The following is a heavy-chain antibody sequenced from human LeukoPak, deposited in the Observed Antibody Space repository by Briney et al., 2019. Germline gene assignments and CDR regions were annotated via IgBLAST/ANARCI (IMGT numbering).Heavy chain of an antibody. CDR1: GFTFSSYA. CDR3: AKEGIYCSSTSCIDY. V-gene: IGHV3-23*01. Sequence: PGGSLRLSCAASGFTFSSYAMSWVRQAPGRGVEWVSAISGSGGSTYYADPVKGRFTISRDNSKNTLYLQMNSLRAEDSAVYYCAKEGIYCSSTSCIDYWGQGTLVTVSS. CDR2: ISGSGGST. D-gene: IGHD2-2*01. J-gene: IGHJ4*02.